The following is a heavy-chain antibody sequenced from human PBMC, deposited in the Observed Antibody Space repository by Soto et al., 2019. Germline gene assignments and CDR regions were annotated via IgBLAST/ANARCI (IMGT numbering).Heavy chain of an antibody. Sequence: AGGSLRLSCAASGFTFRSFWMSWVRQAPGKGLEWVATINQDGSETYSVDSAKGRFTISRDNAKNSLFLQMNSLRAEDTAVYYCARSSPLSRSYFDYWGQGNLVTVSS. CDR3: ARSSPLSRSYFDY. CDR2: INQDGSET. J-gene: IGHJ4*02. CDR1: GFTFRSFW. V-gene: IGHV3-7*03.